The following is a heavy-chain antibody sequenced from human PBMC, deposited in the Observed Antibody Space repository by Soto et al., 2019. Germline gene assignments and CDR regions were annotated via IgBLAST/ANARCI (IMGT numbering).Heavy chain of an antibody. J-gene: IGHJ3*02. CDR3: ARYQSGGDGGDAFDI. CDR1: GGSITSYY. CDR2: IYYSGRT. V-gene: IGHV4-59*01. Sequence: SETLSLTCTVSGGSITSYYWSWIRQPPGKGLEWIGYIYYSGRTNYNPSLKSRVTISVDTSKNQFSLKLSSVTAADTAVYYCARYQSGGDGGDAFDIWGQGTMVTVSS. D-gene: IGHD2-2*01.